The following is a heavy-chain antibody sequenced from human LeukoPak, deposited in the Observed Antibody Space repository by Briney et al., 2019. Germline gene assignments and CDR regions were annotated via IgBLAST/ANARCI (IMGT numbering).Heavy chain of an antibody. CDR2: VLSKSDGGTA. V-gene: IGHV3-15*05. J-gene: IGHJ4*02. CDR3: TTQRAGAFDY. Sequence: GGSLRLSCAASGTTFANAWMTWVRRAPGKGLEWVGRVLSKSDGGTANYAAPVKGRFTISRDDSKDTVYLQMNTLKTEDTAMYYCTTQRAGAFDYWGQGTLVTVSP. D-gene: IGHD3-10*01. CDR1: GTTFANAW.